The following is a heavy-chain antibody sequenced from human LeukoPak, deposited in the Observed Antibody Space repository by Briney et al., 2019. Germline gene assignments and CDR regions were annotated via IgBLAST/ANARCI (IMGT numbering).Heavy chain of an antibody. D-gene: IGHD3-22*01. V-gene: IGHV4-31*03. CDR1: GDSISSGGYY. CDR3: ARGLSYYDSSGYFS. Sequence: SETLSLTCTVSGDSISSGGYYWSWIRQHPGKGLEWIGNIYYSGSTFYNPSLKSRLTISVDTSKNQFSLKLSSVTAADTAVYYCARGLSYYDSSGYFSWGQGTLVTVSS. J-gene: IGHJ5*02. CDR2: IYYSGST.